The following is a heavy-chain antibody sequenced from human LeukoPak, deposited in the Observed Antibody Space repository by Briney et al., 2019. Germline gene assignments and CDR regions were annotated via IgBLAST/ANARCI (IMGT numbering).Heavy chain of an antibody. Sequence: ASVKTSCKVSGYTFTDYYMHWVQQAPGKGLEWMGLVDPEDGETIYAEKFQGRVTITADTSTDTAYMELSSLRSEDTAVYYCATVASREVGATFDYWGQGTLVTVSS. D-gene: IGHD1-26*01. CDR1: GYTFTDYY. CDR3: ATVASREVGATFDY. V-gene: IGHV1-69-2*01. J-gene: IGHJ4*02. CDR2: VDPEDGET.